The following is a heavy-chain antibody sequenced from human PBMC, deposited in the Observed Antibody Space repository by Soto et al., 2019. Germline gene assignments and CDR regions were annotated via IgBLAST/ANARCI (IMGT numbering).Heavy chain of an antibody. D-gene: IGHD2-15*01. V-gene: IGHV4-59*12. J-gene: IGHJ4*02. CDR3: ARFVPCSDGSCAFDY. CDR1: GGSISSYY. Sequence: SETLSLTCTVSGGSISSYYWSWIRQPPGKGLEWIGYIYFTGSTNYNPSLKSRVTISVDTSKNQFSLKLTSVTAADTAVYYCARFVPCSDGSCAFDYGGKGTLLTVS. CDR2: IYFTGST.